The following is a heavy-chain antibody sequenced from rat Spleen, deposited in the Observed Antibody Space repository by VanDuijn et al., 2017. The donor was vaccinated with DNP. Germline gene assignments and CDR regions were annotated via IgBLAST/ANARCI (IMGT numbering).Heavy chain of an antibody. CDR2: IQSGGSI. CDR1: GFSLTSNS. J-gene: IGHJ3*01. CDR3: TRDRPNYGGYSDIWFAY. Sequence: QVQLKESGPGLVQPSQTLSLTCTVSGFSLTSNSVHWVRQPPGKGLEWMGRIQSGGSIDYNSALKSRLSIRRDISKSQVFLKMNSLQTEDTAIYFCTRDRPNYGGYSDIWFAYWGQGTLVTVSS. D-gene: IGHD1-11*01. V-gene: IGHV2-1*01.